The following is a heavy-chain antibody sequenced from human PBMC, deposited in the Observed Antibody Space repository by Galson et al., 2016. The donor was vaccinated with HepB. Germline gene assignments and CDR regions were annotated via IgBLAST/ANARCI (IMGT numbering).Heavy chain of an antibody. CDR3: AKDSPYSSGWSTY. D-gene: IGHD6-19*01. Sequence: SLRLSCAASGFTVSSTYMTWVRQAPGKGLEWVSSINIGGDSTYYADSVKGRFTISRDNSKNTVYLQMNSLRAEDTALYYCAKDSPYSSGWSTYWGQGTLVTVSS. J-gene: IGHJ4*02. V-gene: IGHV3-53*01. CDR2: INIGGDST. CDR1: GFTVSSTY.